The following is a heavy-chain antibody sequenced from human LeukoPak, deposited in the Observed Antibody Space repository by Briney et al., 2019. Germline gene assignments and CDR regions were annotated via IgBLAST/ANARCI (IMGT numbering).Heavy chain of an antibody. D-gene: IGHD4-17*01. CDR3: ARDIAVTTDY. Sequence: PGGSLRLSCAASGFTFSSYSMNWVRQAPGKGLEWVSYISSSSSTIYYADSVKGRFTISRDNAKNSLYLQMNSLRAEDTAVYYCARDIAVTTDYWGQGTLVTVSS. CDR1: GFTFSSYS. V-gene: IGHV3-48*01. J-gene: IGHJ4*02. CDR2: ISSSSSTI.